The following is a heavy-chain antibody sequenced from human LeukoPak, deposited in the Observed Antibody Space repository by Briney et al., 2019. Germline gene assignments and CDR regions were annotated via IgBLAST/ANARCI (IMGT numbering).Heavy chain of an antibody. D-gene: IGHD4-17*01. V-gene: IGHV3-48*03. CDR2: ISSSGSII. CDR3: ARDLGMTDGDYVSYFDY. Sequence: PGGSLRLSCAASGFTFSSYEMNWVRQAPGKGLEWVSYISSSGSIIYYADSVKGRFTISRDNAKNSLYLQMNSLRAEDTAVYYCARDLGMTDGDYVSYFDYWGQGTLVTVSS. CDR1: GFTFSSYE. J-gene: IGHJ4*02.